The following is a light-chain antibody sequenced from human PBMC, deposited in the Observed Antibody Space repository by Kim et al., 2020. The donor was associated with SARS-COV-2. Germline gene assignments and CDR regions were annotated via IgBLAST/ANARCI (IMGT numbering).Light chain of an antibody. CDR3: AAWDGSLNALV. J-gene: IGLJ3*02. V-gene: IGLV1-44*01. CDR1: RSNIGSNS. Sequence: GQSVTISCSGSRSNIGSNSVNCYQQLPGTAPQLLIYSNNERPSGVPDRFSGSKSGTSASLAISGLQPEYEADYYCAAWDGSLNALVFGGGTQLTVL. CDR2: SNN.